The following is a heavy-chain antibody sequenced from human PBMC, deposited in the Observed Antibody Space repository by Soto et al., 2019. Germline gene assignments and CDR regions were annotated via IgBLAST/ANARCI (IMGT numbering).Heavy chain of an antibody. CDR3: VRDDIGLGIDY. Sequence: LSLTCTVSGTSISSTNYYWGWIRQPPGKGLEWISYISSSSSSMYYADSVKGRFTISRDNAKNTLYLQMNSLRAEDTAVYYCVRDDIGLGIDYWGLGTLVTVSS. CDR2: ISSSSSSM. V-gene: IGHV3-11*04. CDR1: GTSISSTNYY. J-gene: IGHJ4*02. D-gene: IGHD1-26*01.